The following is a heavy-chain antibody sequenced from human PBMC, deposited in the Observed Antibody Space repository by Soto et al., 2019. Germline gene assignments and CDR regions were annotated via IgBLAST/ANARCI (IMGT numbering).Heavy chain of an antibody. D-gene: IGHD4-17*01. CDR3: ARGSPTEKVDS. CDR2: IHNSGSP. Sequence: TLSLTFSVSGASIYNAGYFWSLIRQSPGKGLEWIGHIHNSGSPYNNPSLKSRVTISADTSKNQFSLKLTYVTAADTAVYYCARGSPTEKVDSWGQGTLVTVSS. J-gene: IGHJ4*02. V-gene: IGHV4-30-4*01. CDR1: GASIYNAGYF.